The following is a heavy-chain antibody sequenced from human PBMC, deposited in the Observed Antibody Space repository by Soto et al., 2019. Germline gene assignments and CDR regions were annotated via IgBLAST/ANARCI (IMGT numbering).Heavy chain of an antibody. CDR3: ARAGAVYCSSTSCPQRNYYYYGMDV. CDR1: GGSISSYY. Sequence: PSETLSLTCTVCGGSISSYYWSWIRQPAGKGMEWIGRIYTSGSTNYNPSLKSRVTMSVDTSKNQFSLKLSSVTAADTAVYYCARAGAVYCSSTSCPQRNYYYYGMDVWGQGTTVTVSS. CDR2: IYTSGST. V-gene: IGHV4-4*07. D-gene: IGHD2-2*01. J-gene: IGHJ6*02.